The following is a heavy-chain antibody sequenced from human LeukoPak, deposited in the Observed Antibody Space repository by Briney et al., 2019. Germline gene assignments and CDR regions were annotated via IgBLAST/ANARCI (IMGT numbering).Heavy chain of an antibody. CDR2: IYYSGST. D-gene: IGHD3-10*01. V-gene: IGHV4-39*07. CDR3: ARDSQGSGSYYRN. CDR1: GGSISSSSYY. Sequence: SETLSLTCTVSGGSISSSSYYWGWIRQPPGKGLEWIGSIYYSGSTYYNPSLKSRVTISVDTSKNQFSLKLSSVTAADTAVYYCARDSQGSGSYYRNWGQGTLVTVSS. J-gene: IGHJ4*02.